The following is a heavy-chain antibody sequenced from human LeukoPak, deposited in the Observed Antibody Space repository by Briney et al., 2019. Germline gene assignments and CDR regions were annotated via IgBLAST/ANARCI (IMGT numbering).Heavy chain of an antibody. V-gene: IGHV3-30*02. J-gene: IGHJ4*02. CDR1: GFTFSSYG. Sequence: GGSLRLSCAASGFTFSSYGMHWVRQAPGKGLEWVAFIRYDGSNKYYADSVKGRFTISRDNSKNTLYLQMNSLRAEDTVVYYCAKDRGPYYYDSSGYYDYWGQGTLVTVSS. CDR3: AKDRGPYYYDSSGYYDY. CDR2: IRYDGSNK. D-gene: IGHD3-22*01.